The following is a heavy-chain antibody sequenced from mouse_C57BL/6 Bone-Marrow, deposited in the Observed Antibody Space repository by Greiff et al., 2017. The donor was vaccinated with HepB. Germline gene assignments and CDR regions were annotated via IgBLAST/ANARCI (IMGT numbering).Heavy chain of an antibody. CDR1: GFSLTSYG. V-gene: IGHV2-2*01. Sequence: QVQLQHSGPGLVQPSQSLSITCTVSGFSLTSYGVHWVRQSPGKGLEWLGVIWSGGSTDYNAAFISRLSISKDNSKSQVFFKMNSLQADDTAIYYCARGDTTVVARNYAMDYWGQGTSVTVSS. D-gene: IGHD1-1*01. J-gene: IGHJ4*01. CDR3: ARGDTTVVARNYAMDY. CDR2: IWSGGST.